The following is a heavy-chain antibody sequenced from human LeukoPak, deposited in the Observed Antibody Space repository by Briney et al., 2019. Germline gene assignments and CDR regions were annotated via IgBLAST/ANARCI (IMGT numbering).Heavy chain of an antibody. V-gene: IGHV4-34*01. D-gene: IGHD6-19*01. J-gene: IGHJ4*02. CDR1: GGSFSGYY. Sequence: PSETLSLTCAVYGGSFSGYYWSWIRQPPGKGLEWIGEINHSGSANYNPSLKSRVTISVDSSKNQFSLKLTSVTAADTAVYYCARVGSGCPEDYWGRGTLVTVSS. CDR3: ARVGSGCPEDY. CDR2: INHSGSA.